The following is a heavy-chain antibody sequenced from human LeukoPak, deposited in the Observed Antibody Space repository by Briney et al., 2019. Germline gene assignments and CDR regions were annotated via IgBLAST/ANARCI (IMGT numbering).Heavy chain of an antibody. V-gene: IGHV3-20*04. CDR2: INWNGGSI. J-gene: IGHJ4*02. D-gene: IGHD1-26*01. Sequence: GGSLRLSCAASGFTFSDYYMSWIRQAPGKGLEWVSGINWNGGSIGYADSVKGRFTISRDNAKNSLYLQMNSLRAEDTALYYCASGGIYYGAAFDFWGQGILVTVSS. CDR1: GFTFSDYY. CDR3: ASGGIYYGAAFDF.